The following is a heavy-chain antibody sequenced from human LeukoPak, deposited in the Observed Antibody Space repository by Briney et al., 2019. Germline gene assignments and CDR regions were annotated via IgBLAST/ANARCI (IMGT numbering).Heavy chain of an antibody. CDR1: GVTFSGYW. CDR3: ARGRDAYNPLDY. CDR2: IKPDGSEK. D-gene: IGHD5-24*01. Sequence: PGGSLRLSCVASGVTFSGYWMSWVRQSPKKGLEWVANIKPDGSEKYYVDSVKGRFTISRDDAKTSLYLQMNSLRAEDTALYYCARGRDAYNPLDYWGQGTLVTVSS. J-gene: IGHJ4*02. V-gene: IGHV3-7*04.